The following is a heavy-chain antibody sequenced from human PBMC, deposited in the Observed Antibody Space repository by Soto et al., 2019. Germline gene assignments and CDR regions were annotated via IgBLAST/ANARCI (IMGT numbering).Heavy chain of an antibody. Sequence: GESLKISCKGSGYSFTSYWISWVRQMPGKGLEWMGRIDPSDSYTNYSPSFQGHVTISADKSISTAYLQRSSLKASDTAMYYCARHRSWKAVYYGMDVWGHGTTVTVSS. V-gene: IGHV5-10-1*01. CDR2: IDPSDSYT. J-gene: IGHJ6*02. D-gene: IGHD1-1*01. CDR3: ARHRSWKAVYYGMDV. CDR1: GYSFTSYW.